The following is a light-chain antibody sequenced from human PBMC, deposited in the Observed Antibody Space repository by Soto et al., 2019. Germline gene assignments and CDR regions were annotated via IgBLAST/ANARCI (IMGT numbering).Light chain of an antibody. V-gene: IGLV2-14*03. J-gene: IGLJ1*01. CDR2: EVS. Sequence: QSALTQPASVSVSSGQSIAISCTGTSSGVGGYNYVSWYQQHPGKGPKLMIYEVSNRPSGVSNRFSGSKSGNTATLTISRLQAEDEADYYCSSYTSTPTRVFGTGTKVTVL. CDR1: SSGVGGYNY. CDR3: SSYTSTPTRV.